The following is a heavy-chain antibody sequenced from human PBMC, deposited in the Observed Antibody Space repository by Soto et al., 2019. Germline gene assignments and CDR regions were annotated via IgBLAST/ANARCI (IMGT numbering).Heavy chain of an antibody. J-gene: IGHJ6*02. CDR1: GGTFSSYA. CDR2: IIPIFGTA. Sequence: QVQLVQSGAEVKKPGSSVKVSCKASGGTFSSYAISWVRQAPGQGLEWMGGIIPIFGTANYAQKFQGRVTITADESTSTAYMELSSLRSEDTAVYYCARPGRTVAGASYYYYYGMDVWGQGTTVTVSS. D-gene: IGHD6-19*01. V-gene: IGHV1-69*01. CDR3: ARPGRTVAGASYYYYYGMDV.